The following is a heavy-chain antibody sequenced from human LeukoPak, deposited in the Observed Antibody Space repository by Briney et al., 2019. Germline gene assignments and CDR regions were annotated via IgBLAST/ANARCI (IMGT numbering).Heavy chain of an antibody. V-gene: IGHV4-59*12. CDR1: GGSISSYY. CDR3: AGIYVWGSYRQMGYYFDY. CDR2: IYYSGST. Sequence: SETLSLTCTVSGGSISSYYWSWIRQPPGKGLEWIGYIYYSGSTNYNPSLKSRVTISVDTSKNQFSLKLSSVTAADTAVYYCAGIYVWGSYRQMGYYFDYWGQGTLVTVSS. J-gene: IGHJ4*02. D-gene: IGHD3-16*02.